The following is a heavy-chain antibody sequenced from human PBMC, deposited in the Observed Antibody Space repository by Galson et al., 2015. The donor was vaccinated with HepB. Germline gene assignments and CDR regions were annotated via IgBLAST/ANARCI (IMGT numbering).Heavy chain of an antibody. Sequence: SLRLSCAASGFTFSSYAMSWVRQAPGKGLEWVSAISGSGGSTYYADSVKGRFTISRDNSKNTLYLQMNSLRAEDTAVYYCAPRPPYSSSWYYSIGEFFGYWGQGTLVTVSS. CDR2: ISGSGGST. J-gene: IGHJ4*02. V-gene: IGHV3-23*01. D-gene: IGHD6-13*01. CDR1: GFTFSSYA. CDR3: APRPPYSSSWYYSIGEFFGY.